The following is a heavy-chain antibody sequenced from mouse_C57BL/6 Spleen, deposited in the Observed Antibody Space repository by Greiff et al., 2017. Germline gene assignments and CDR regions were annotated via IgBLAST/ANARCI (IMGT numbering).Heavy chain of an antibody. CDR3: SRSYYYGSSYDY. CDR1: GFTFSSYA. Sequence: EVKLMESGGGLVKPGGSLKLSCAASGFTFSSYAMSWVRQTPEKRMEWVATISDGGSYTYYPDNVQGRFTISRDNAKNNLYLQMSHLKSEDTAMYYCSRSYYYGSSYDYWRQGTTLTLSS. V-gene: IGHV5-4*03. D-gene: IGHD1-1*01. CDR2: ISDGGSYT. J-gene: IGHJ2*01.